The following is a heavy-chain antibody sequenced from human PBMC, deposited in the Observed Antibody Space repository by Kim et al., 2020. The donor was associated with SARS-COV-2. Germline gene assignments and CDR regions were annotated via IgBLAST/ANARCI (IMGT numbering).Heavy chain of an antibody. D-gene: IGHD1-26*01. CDR3: ARGLSGSYTDY. CDR2: T. Sequence: TSYAQKFRGRVTMTRDTAKSTVYMELSSLRSEDTAVYYCARGLSGSYTDYWGQGTLVTVSS. J-gene: IGHJ4*02. V-gene: IGHV1-46*01.